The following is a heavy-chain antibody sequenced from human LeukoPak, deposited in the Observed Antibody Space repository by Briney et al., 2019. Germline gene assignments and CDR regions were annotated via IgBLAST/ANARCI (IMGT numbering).Heavy chain of an antibody. Sequence: PGGSLRLSCAASGFTFDDYAMHWVRQAPGKGLEWVSGISWNSGSIGYADSVKGRFTISRDNAKNSLYLQMNSLRAEDMALYYCAKAAGVRYCSGGSCPGTLDHYYYMDVWGKGTTVTVSS. D-gene: IGHD2-15*01. V-gene: IGHV3-9*03. CDR2: ISWNSGSI. CDR3: AKAAGVRYCSGGSCPGTLDHYYYMDV. CDR1: GFTFDDYA. J-gene: IGHJ6*03.